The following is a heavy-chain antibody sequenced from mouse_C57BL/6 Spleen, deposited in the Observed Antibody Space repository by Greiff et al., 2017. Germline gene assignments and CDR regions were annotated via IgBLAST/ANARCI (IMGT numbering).Heavy chain of an antibody. J-gene: IGHJ2*01. D-gene: IGHD2-1*01. CDR1: GYAFSSSW. CDR3: AREDGNDY. V-gene: IGHV1-82*01. CDR2: IYPGDGDT. Sequence: VQLQQSGPELVKPGASVKISCKASGYAFSSSWMNWVKQRPGKGLEWIGRIYPGDGDTNYNGKFKGKATLTADKSSSTAYMQLSSLTSEDSAVYFCAREDGNDYWGQGTTLTVSS.